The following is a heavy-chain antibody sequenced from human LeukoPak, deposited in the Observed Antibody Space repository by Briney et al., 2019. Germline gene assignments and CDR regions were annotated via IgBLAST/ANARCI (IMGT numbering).Heavy chain of an antibody. CDR2: IYTSGNT. J-gene: IGHJ6*03. CDR3: ARDSSYGYYYMDV. CDR1: GGSVSSGSYY. D-gene: IGHD2/OR15-2a*01. Sequence: SETLSLTCTVSGGSVSSGSYYWSWVRQPAGKGLEWIGRIYTSGNTNYNPSLKSRVTVSVDTSKNQFSLKLSSVTAADTAVYYCARDSSYGYYYMDVWGKGTTVTVSS. V-gene: IGHV4-61*02.